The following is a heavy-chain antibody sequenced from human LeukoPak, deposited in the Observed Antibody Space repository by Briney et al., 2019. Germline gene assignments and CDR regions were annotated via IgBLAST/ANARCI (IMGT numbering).Heavy chain of an antibody. CDR2: ISSSGSTI. D-gene: IGHD3-22*01. Sequence: GGSLRLSCAASGFTFSSYEMTWVRQAPGKGLEWVSYISSSGSTIYYADSVKGRFTISRDNAKNPLYLQMNSLRAEDTAVYYCATKTYYYDSSGYYSAFDIWGQGTMVTVSS. CDR1: GFTFSSYE. CDR3: ATKTYYYDSSGYYSAFDI. V-gene: IGHV3-48*03. J-gene: IGHJ3*02.